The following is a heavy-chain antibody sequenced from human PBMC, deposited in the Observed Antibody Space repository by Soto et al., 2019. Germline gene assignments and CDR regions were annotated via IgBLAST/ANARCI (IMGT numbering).Heavy chain of an antibody. Sequence: GGSLRLSCAASGFTFRDFTMNWVRQSPGKGLEWVSSISSSGTFKYYADSLGGRFTISRDNAKNSLYLQLNSLRGEDTGVYYCATVMHDYGTNWVDSWGQGILVTVSS. CDR1: GFTFRDFT. V-gene: IGHV3-21*04. CDR2: ISSSGTFK. D-gene: IGHD4-17*01. CDR3: ATVMHDYGTNWVDS. J-gene: IGHJ5*01.